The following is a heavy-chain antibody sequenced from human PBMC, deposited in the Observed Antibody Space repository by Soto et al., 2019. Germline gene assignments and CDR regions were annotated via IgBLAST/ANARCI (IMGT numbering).Heavy chain of an antibody. J-gene: IGHJ6*03. D-gene: IGHD6-13*01. Sequence: QVQLQQWGAGLLKPSETLSLTCAVYGGSFSGYYWSWIRQPPGKGLEWIGAINHSGSTNSNPSLKSRVTISVVPSKNQFALKLSYVTAADTAVYYCARGDRSSPALYYYYYYMDVWGKGTTVTVSS. CDR1: GGSFSGYY. CDR2: INHSGST. CDR3: ARGDRSSPALYYYYYYMDV. V-gene: IGHV4-34*01.